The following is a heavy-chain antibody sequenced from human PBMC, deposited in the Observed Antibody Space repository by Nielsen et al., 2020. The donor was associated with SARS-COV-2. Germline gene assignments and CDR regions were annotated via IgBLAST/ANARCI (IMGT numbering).Heavy chain of an antibody. CDR1: GFTFNIYA. CDR3: AKGPDSSGWYGFDY. D-gene: IGHD6-19*01. V-gene: IGHV3-23*01. CDR2: ISASGGST. J-gene: IGHJ4*02. Sequence: GESLKISCIASGFTFNIYAMAWVRRTPGRGLQWVSGISASGGSTYYTDSVKGRFAVSRDNSRNTLYLQMHSLRVEDTALYYCAKGPDSSGWYGFDYWGQGTLVTVSS.